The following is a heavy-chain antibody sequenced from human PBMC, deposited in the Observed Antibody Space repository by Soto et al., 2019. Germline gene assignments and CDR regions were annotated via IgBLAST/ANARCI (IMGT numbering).Heavy chain of an antibody. Sequence: PGGSLRLSCAASGLTLTSYAVSWACKKQGKGLEWVSAISGTGGSKYYADSVKGRFTISRDNSKNTLYLQMNSLRAEDTAVYYCAKDRGYSGYDMYYFEYWGQGSPVTVSS. D-gene: IGHD5-12*01. CDR3: AKDRGYSGYDMYYFEY. CDR2: ISGTGGSK. J-gene: IGHJ4*02. V-gene: IGHV3-23*01. CDR1: GLTLTSYA.